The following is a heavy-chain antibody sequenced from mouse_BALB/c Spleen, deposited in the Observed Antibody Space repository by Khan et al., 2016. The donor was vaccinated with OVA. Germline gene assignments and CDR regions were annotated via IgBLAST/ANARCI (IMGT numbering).Heavy chain of an antibody. Sequence: IQLVQSGAELVRPGALVKLSCKASGFNIKDYYMHWVKQRPEQGLVWIGRIDPENGNTIYDPKFQGKASITSDTSSNTAYLQLSSLTSGDTAVYYCARDGYSPWFAYWGQGTLVTVSA. J-gene: IGHJ3*01. CDR1: GFNIKDYY. V-gene: IGHV14-1*02. CDR3: ARDGYSPWFAY. D-gene: IGHD2-3*01. CDR2: IDPENGNT.